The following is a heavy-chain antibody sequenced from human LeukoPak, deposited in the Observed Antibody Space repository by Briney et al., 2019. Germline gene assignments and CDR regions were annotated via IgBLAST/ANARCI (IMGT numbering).Heavy chain of an antibody. CDR2: MNPNSGNT. Sequence: ASVKVSCKASGYTFTSYDINWGRQATGQGLEWMGWMNPNSGNTGYAQKFQGRVIMTRDTPTSTAYMELRSLRSDDTAVYFCARDLDQWVVYRNWYFDLWGRGTLVTVSS. V-gene: IGHV1-8*02. CDR3: ARDLDQWVVYRNWYFDL. D-gene: IGHD6-19*01. CDR1: GYTFTSYD. J-gene: IGHJ2*01.